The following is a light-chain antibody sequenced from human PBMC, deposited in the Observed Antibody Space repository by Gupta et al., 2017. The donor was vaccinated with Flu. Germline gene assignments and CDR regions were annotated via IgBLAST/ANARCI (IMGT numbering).Light chain of an antibody. CDR2: DAS. CDR1: QNVSSY. CDR3: QQRSNCPIT. V-gene: IGKV3-11*01. J-gene: IGKJ5*01. Sequence: EIVLTQSPATLSLSPGERATLSCRASQNVSSYLAWYQQKPGQAPRLLIYDASNRATGIPARFSGSGSGTDFTLTISSLEPEDFAVYYCQQRSNCPITFGQGTQLEIK.